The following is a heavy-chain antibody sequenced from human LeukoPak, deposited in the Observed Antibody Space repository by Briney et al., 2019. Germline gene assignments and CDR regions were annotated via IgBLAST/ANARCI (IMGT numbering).Heavy chain of an antibody. J-gene: IGHJ4*02. D-gene: IGHD3-22*01. V-gene: IGHV3-48*02. CDR2: ISISSSTI. CDR3: ARDPNYYDSSGYYDY. CDR1: GFTFSSYS. Sequence: GGSLRLSCAASGFTFSSYSMNWVRQAPGKGLEWVSYISISSSTIYYADPVKGRFTISRDNAKNSLYLQMNSLRDEDTAVYYCARDPNYYDSSGYYDYWGQGTLVTVSS.